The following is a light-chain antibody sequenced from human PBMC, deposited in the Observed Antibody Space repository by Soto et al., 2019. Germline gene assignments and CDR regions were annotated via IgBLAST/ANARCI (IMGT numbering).Light chain of an antibody. J-gene: IGKJ2*03. CDR1: QSLFFRSKNKDY. V-gene: IGKV4-1*01. Sequence: DIVMTQSPDSLAVSLGERANINCKSSQSLFFRSKNKDYLVWYQHKPGQPPKLLFYWSTTRESGVPDRFSGSASGTDFTLTISSLQAEDVAVYYCHQYYSIPYSFGQGTKLEIK. CDR2: WST. CDR3: HQYYSIPYS.